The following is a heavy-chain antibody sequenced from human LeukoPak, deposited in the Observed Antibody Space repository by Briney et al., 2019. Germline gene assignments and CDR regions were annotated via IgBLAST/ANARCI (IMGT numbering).Heavy chain of an antibody. CDR1: GGSFSGYY. CDR2: INHSGST. V-gene: IGHV4-34*01. Sequence: SETLSLTCAVYGGSFSGYYWSWIRQPPGKGLEWIGEINHSGSTNYNPSLKSRVTISVDTSKNQFSLKLSSVTAADTALYYCTRGLPRANDAFDIWGRGTMVTVSS. CDR3: TRGLPRANDAFDI. J-gene: IGHJ3*02.